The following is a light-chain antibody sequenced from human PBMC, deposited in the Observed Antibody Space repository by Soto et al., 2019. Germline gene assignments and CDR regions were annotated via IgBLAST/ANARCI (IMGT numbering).Light chain of an antibody. CDR3: QSYDSSLSGSV. Sequence: QSVLTQPPSVSGAPGQRVTISCTESSSNIGAGYDVHWYQQLPGTAPKLLIYHNSVRPSGVPDRFSGSKSGTSASLAITGLQAEDEADYYCQSYDSSLSGSVFGGGTKVTVL. J-gene: IGLJ2*01. CDR2: HNS. CDR1: SSNIGAGYD. V-gene: IGLV1-40*01.